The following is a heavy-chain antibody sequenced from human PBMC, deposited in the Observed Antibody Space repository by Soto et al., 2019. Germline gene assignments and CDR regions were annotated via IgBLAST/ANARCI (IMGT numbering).Heavy chain of an antibody. D-gene: IGHD1-26*01. J-gene: IGHJ6*02. CDR1: GGSISSYY. Sequence: PSDTLSLTCTVSGGSISSYYWSWIRQPPGKGLEWIGYIYYSGSTNYNPSLKSRVTISVDTSKNQFSLKLSSVTAADTAVYYCARWDSDYGMDVWGQGTTVTVSS. CDR3: ARWDSDYGMDV. V-gene: IGHV4-59*01. CDR2: IYYSGST.